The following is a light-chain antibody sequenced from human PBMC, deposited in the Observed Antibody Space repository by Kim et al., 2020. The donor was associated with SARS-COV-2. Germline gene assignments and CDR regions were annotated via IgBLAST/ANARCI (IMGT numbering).Light chain of an antibody. CDR3: YHYGSSSRT. Sequence: EIVLTQSPGTLSLSPGERATLSCRASQTVSSNYLAWYQQKPGQAPRLLLYGASSRATDIPDRFSGSGSGTDFTLTISRLEPEDFAVYYCYHYGSSSRTFGQGTKVDIK. J-gene: IGKJ1*01. CDR1: QTVSSNY. CDR2: GAS. V-gene: IGKV3-20*01.